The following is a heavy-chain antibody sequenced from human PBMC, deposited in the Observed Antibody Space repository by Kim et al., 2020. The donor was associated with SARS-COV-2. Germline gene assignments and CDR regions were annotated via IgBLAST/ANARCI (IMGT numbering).Heavy chain of an antibody. V-gene: IGHV1-18*04. CDR2: GGAGEGMT. D-gene: IGHD3-10*01. J-gene: IGHJ3*02. CDR3: ARMRYYYGPSHDAFDI. Sequence: ASVKVSCKASGYTFTSYGISWVRQAPGQGLVWGGGGGAGEGMTNYAQKLQGRVTMTTDTSTSTAYMELRSLRSDDTAVYYCARMRYYYGPSHDAFDIWGQGTMVTVSS. CDR1: GYTFTSYG.